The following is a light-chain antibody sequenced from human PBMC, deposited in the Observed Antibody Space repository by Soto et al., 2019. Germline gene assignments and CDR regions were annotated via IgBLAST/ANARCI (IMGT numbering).Light chain of an antibody. CDR1: QNINSW. CDR2: DAS. Sequence: DIQMTQSPSTLSASVGDRVTITCRASQNINSWLAWYQQKPGKAPNLLIYDASTLESGVPSRFSGSGSGTEFTLTITNLQPDDFATFYCQQYSTFPRTFGQGTKVDIK. CDR3: QQYSTFPRT. J-gene: IGKJ1*01. V-gene: IGKV1-5*01.